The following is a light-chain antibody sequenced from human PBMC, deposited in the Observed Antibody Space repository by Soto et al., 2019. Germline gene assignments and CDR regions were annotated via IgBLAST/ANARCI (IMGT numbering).Light chain of an antibody. V-gene: IGKV3-15*01. CDR2: GAS. CDR1: QSVSSN. J-gene: IGKJ1*01. Sequence: EIVMTQSPATLSVSTEERDTLSCTARQSVSSNLAGYQQNPCQAPRLINYGASTRATGMPARFSGSGSGTEFTLTIGSLQSEDFSVYYCQQYHNWPAWPLGQGTKVELK. CDR3: QQYHNWPAWP.